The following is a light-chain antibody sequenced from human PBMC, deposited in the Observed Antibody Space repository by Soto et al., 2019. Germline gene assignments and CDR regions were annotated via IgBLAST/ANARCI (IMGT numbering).Light chain of an antibody. CDR1: QSVSSN. CDR3: QQYNNWPWWT. V-gene: IGKV3-15*01. J-gene: IGKJ1*01. Sequence: EIVMTQSPATLSVSPGERTTLSCRASQSVSSNLAWYQQKPGQAPRLLIYGASTRATGIPAMFSGSGSVTEFTLTISSLQSEDFAVYYCQQYNNWPWWTFGQGTKV. CDR2: GAS.